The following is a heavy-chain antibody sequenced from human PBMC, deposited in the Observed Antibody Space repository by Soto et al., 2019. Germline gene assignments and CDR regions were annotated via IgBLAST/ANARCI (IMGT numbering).Heavy chain of an antibody. CDR3: STSTGAYYTRFAY. J-gene: IGHJ4*02. CDR2: ISSNGGST. D-gene: IGHD1-26*01. V-gene: IGHV3-64D*06. Sequence: GGSLRLSCSASGFTFSSYAMHWVRQAPGKGLEYVSAISSNGGSTYYADSVKGRFTISRDNSKNTLYLQMSSLRAEDTAIYYCSTSTGAYYTRFAYWGQGVLVTVSS. CDR1: GFTFSSYA.